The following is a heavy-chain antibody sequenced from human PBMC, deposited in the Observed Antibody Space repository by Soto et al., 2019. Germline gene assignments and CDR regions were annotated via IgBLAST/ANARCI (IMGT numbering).Heavy chain of an antibody. J-gene: IGHJ3*02. D-gene: IGHD3-22*01. CDR3: AGPNLVVGGNVAVDI. Sequence: EVQLVESGGGLVQPGGSLRLSCAASGFTFSIYWMTWVRQAPGSGLEWVANINPDGRAQYYADSVKGRFTISRDNAKDSLHLQMNSLRAEDTAVYYCAGPNLVVGGNVAVDIWGQGTMVTVSA. V-gene: IGHV3-7*03. CDR2: INPDGRAQ. CDR1: GFTFSIYW.